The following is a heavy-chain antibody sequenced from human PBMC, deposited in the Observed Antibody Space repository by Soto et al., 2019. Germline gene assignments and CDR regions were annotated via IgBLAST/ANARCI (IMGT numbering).Heavy chain of an antibody. D-gene: IGHD3-9*01. J-gene: IGHJ6*02. CDR2: IDPSDSYT. CDR1: GYSFTSYW. CDR3: ASTGADYDILSGYTTLYYYYGMDV. V-gene: IGHV5-10-1*01. Sequence: GESLKISCKGSGYSFTSYWISWVRQMPGKGLEWMGRIDPSDSYTNYSPSFQGHVTISADKSISTAYLQWSSLKASDTAMYYCASTGADYDILSGYTTLYYYYGMDVWGQGTTVTVS.